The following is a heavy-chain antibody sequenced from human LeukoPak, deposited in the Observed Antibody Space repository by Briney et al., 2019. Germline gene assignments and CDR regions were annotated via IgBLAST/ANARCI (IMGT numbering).Heavy chain of an antibody. J-gene: IGHJ4*02. Sequence: SVKVSCKASGGTFSSYAISWVRQAPGQGLEWMGRIIPIFGTANYAQKFQGRVTITTDESTSSAYMELSSLRSEDTAVYYCARELLGDYVWGSYLGGWGQGTLVTVSS. CDR1: GGTFSSYA. D-gene: IGHD3-16*02. CDR3: ARELLGDYVWGSYLGG. V-gene: IGHV1-69*05. CDR2: IIPIFGTA.